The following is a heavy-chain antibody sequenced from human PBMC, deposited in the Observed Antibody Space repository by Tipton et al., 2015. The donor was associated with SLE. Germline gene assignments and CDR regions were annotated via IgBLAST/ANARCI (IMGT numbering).Heavy chain of an antibody. Sequence: TLSLTCTVPGGSFSGYYWSWIRQPPGKGLEWIGEINHSGSTNYNPSLKSRVTISVGTSKNQFSLKLSSVTAADTAVYYCARSGPSWGYYYYMDVWGKGTTVTVSS. CDR3: ARSGPSWGYYYYMDV. CDR1: GGSFSGYY. CDR2: INHSGST. V-gene: IGHV4-34*01. J-gene: IGHJ6*03. D-gene: IGHD3-16*01.